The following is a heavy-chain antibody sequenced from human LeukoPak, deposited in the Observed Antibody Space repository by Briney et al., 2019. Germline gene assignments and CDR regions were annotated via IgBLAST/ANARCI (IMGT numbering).Heavy chain of an antibody. Sequence: GGSLRLSCAAPGFIFRSYGMHWVRQAPGKGLEWAAVISYDGTDKDYADSVKGRFTISRDNSNNTLYLQMNSLRAEDTAVYYCAKDRNFEGGTTAGYFHLWGQGTLVTVSS. CDR3: AKDRNFEGGTTAGYFHL. J-gene: IGHJ1*01. CDR1: GFIFRSYG. D-gene: IGHD1-7*01. CDR2: ISYDGTDK. V-gene: IGHV3-30*18.